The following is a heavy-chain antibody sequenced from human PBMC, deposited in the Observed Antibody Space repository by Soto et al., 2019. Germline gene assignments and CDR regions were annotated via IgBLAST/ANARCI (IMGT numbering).Heavy chain of an antibody. D-gene: IGHD3-3*01. CDR3: ARDRITTRGDAFDL. CDR1: GGTFSTYI. V-gene: IGHV1-69*08. Sequence: QVQLVQSGAEVKKPGSSVKVSCKAPGGTFSTYIISWVRQAPGQGLEWMGRIIPIPDITHNAQKFQGRVTFSADKSTSTAYMELSSLRSEDTAVYYCARDRITTRGDAFDLWGQGTMVTVSS. J-gene: IGHJ3*01. CDR2: IIPIPDIT.